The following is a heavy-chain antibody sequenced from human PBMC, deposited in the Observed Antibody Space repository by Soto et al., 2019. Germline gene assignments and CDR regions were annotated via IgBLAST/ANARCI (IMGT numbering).Heavy chain of an antibody. CDR2: IYYSGST. CDR3: ARGNYYDSSGYYDY. J-gene: IGHJ4*02. D-gene: IGHD3-22*01. Sequence: TSVTLSLTCTVSGGSFSSYYWSWIRQPPGKGLEWIGYIYYSGSTNYNPSLKSRVTISVDTSKNQFSLKLSSVTAADTAVYYCARGNYYDSSGYYDYWGQGTLVTVSS. CDR1: GGSFSSYY. V-gene: IGHV4-59*01.